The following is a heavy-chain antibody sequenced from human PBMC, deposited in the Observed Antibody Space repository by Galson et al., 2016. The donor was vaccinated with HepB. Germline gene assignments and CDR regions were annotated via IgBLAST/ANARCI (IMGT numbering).Heavy chain of an antibody. Sequence: SVKVSCKASGGTFGTFAISWVRQAPGQGLEWMGGIIPTLGSPNSAQKFQGRVTITADESTSTAYMDLNSLRSDDTAVYFCARDHYFDSGGYSGWFDPWGQGTLVTVSS. D-gene: IGHD3-22*01. CDR2: IIPTLGSP. CDR1: GGTFGTFA. V-gene: IGHV1-69*13. CDR3: ARDHYFDSGGYSGWFDP. J-gene: IGHJ5*02.